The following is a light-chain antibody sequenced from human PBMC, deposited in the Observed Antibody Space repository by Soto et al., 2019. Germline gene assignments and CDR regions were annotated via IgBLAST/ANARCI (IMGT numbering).Light chain of an antibody. CDR1: SSDVGGYNY. CDR3: CSYAGSYSYV. Sequence: QSALTQPRSVSGSPGQSVTISCTGTSSDVGGYNYVSWYQQHPGKAPKLMIYDVSKRPSGVPDRFSGPKSGNTASLTISGLQAEDEADCYCCSYAGSYSYVLGTGTKLTVL. J-gene: IGLJ1*01. CDR2: DVS. V-gene: IGLV2-11*01.